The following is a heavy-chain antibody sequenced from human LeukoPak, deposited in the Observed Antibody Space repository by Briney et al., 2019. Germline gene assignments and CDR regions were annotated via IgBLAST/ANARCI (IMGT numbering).Heavy chain of an antibody. CDR1: GFTFSSSA. J-gene: IGHJ4*02. Sequence: GGSLRLSCAASGFTFSSSAMSWVRQAPGKGLEWVSAISNNGGYTYNADSVQGRFTISRDNSKSTLCLQMNSLRAEDTAVYYCAKQLGYCSDGSCYFPYWGQGTLVTVSS. CDR3: AKQLGYCSDGSCYFPY. CDR2: ISNNGGYT. D-gene: IGHD2-15*01. V-gene: IGHV3-23*01.